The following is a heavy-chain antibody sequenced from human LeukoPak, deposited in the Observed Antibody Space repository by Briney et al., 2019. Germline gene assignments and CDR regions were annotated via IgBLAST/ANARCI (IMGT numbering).Heavy chain of an antibody. CDR3: AIATVTTEIDY. J-gene: IGHJ4*02. V-gene: IGHV1-2*04. CDR1: GYTFTGYY. Sequence: ASVKVSCKASGYTFTGYYMHWVRQAPGQGLEWMGWINPNSGGTNYAQKFQGWVTMTRGTSISTAYMELSRLRSDDTAVYYCAIATVTTEIDYWGQGTLVTVSS. CDR2: INPNSGGT. D-gene: IGHD4-17*01.